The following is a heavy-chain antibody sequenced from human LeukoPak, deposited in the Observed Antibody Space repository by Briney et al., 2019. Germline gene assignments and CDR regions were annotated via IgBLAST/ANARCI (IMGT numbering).Heavy chain of an antibody. CDR1: GGSISSYY. D-gene: IGHD2-15*01. J-gene: IGHJ3*02. CDR3: ARVNCSGGSCYESRGAFDI. CDR2: IYYSGST. Sequence: SETLSLTCTVSGGSISSYYWSWIRQPPGKGLEWIGYIYYSGSTNYNPSLKSRVAISVDTSKNQFSLKLSSVTAADTAVYYCARVNCSGGSCYESRGAFDIWGQGTMVIVSS. V-gene: IGHV4-59*12.